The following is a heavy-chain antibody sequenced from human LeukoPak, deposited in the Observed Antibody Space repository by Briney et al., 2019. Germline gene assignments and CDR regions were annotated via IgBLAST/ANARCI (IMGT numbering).Heavy chain of an antibody. CDR1: GLSFSSYG. D-gene: IGHD3-10*02. Sequence: PGGSLRLSCAASGLSFSSYGMHWVRQAPGKGLEWVAFIQYDGSNKFYADSVKGRFTIPRDNSKNTLYLQMNSLRAEDTAVYYCAELGITMIGGVWGKGTTVTISS. V-gene: IGHV3-30*12. CDR3: AELGITMIGGV. J-gene: IGHJ6*04. CDR2: IQYDGSNK.